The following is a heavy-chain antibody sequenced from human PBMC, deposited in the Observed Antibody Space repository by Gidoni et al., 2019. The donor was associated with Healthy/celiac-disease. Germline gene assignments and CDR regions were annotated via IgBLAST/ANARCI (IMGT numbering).Heavy chain of an antibody. V-gene: IGHV4-39*01. J-gene: IGHJ6*03. CDR1: GGSISSSSYY. D-gene: IGHD6-6*01. Sequence: QLQLQESGPGLVKPSETLSLTCTVSGGSISSSSYYLGWIRQPPGKGLEWIGSIYYSGSTYYNPSLKSRVTISVDTSKNQFSLKLSSVTAADTAVYYCARLRISSIAARSSGTYYYMDVWGKGTTVTVSS. CDR3: ARLRISSIAARSSGTYYYMDV. CDR2: IYYSGST.